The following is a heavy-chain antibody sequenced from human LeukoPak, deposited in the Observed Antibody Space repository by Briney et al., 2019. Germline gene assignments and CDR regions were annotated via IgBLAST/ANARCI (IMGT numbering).Heavy chain of an antibody. D-gene: IGHD3-22*01. CDR3: ARAVTMIVVVTSQGWFDP. V-gene: IGHV4-34*01. CDR2: INHSGST. Sequence: SETLSLTCAVYGGSFSGYYWSWIRQPPGKGLEWIGEINHSGSTNYNPSLKSRVTISVDTSKNQFSLKLSSVTAADTAVYYCARAVTMIVVVTSQGWFDPWGQGTLVTVYS. CDR1: GGSFSGYY. J-gene: IGHJ5*02.